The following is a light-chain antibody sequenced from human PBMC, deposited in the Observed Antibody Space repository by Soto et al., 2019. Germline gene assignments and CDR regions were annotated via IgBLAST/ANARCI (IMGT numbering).Light chain of an antibody. J-gene: IGLJ2*01. CDR3: GPWDSSLSAHV. V-gene: IGLV1-51*01. Sequence: QSVLTQPPSVSAAPGQKVTISCSGSSSNIGNNYVSWYQQFRGTAPKLLIYDNNDRPSGIPDRFSASKSGTSATLGITGLQTGDEADYYCGPWDSSLSAHVFGGGTKLTVL. CDR1: SSNIGNNY. CDR2: DNN.